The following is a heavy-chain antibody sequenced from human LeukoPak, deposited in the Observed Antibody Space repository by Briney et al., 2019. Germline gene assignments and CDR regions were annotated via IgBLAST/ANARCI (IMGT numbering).Heavy chain of an antibody. Sequence: QTGGSLRLSCAASGFTFSSYAMSWVRQAPGKGLEWVSSNSGGSSYYADSVKGRFTISRDNSKNTLYLQMNSLRAEDTAVYYCAKDLGSSGWYIDYWGQGTLVTVSS. J-gene: IGHJ4*02. CDR1: GFTFSSYA. CDR2: NSGGSS. CDR3: AKDLGSSGWYIDY. D-gene: IGHD6-19*01. V-gene: IGHV3-23*01.